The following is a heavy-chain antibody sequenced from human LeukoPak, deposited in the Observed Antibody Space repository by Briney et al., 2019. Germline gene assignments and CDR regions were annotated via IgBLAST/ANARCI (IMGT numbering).Heavy chain of an antibody. CDR2: IYYSGST. V-gene: IGHV4-59*01. D-gene: IGHD3-10*01. J-gene: IGHJ4*02. CDR1: GFTFSSYW. CDR3: ARYYYGSGSYQYYFDY. Sequence: PGGSLRLSCAASGFTFSSYWMTWVRQPPGKGLEWIGYIYYSGSTNYNPSLKSRVTISVDTSKNQFSLKLSSVTAADTAVYYCARYYYGSGSYQYYFDYWGQGTLVTVSS.